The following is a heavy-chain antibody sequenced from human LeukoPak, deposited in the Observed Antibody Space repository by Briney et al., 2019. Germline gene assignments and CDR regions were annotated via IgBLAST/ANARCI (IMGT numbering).Heavy chain of an antibody. D-gene: IGHD3-16*02. CDR3: ASGDYDYVWGSYRDVDY. J-gene: IGHJ4*02. CDR1: GGTFSSYA. Sequence: ASVKVSCKASGGTFSSYAISWVRQDPGQGLEWMGGIIPIFGTANYAPNFQGRVTITADKSKSPASLELSSLSSEDTAVYYCASGDYDYVWGSYRDVDYWGQGPLVTVSS. V-gene: IGHV1-69*06. CDR2: IIPIFGTA.